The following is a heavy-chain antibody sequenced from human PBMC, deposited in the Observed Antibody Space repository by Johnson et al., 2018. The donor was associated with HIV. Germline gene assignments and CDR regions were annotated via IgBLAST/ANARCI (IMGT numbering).Heavy chain of an antibody. V-gene: IGHV3-66*04. CDR3: ARQSLGSGGAEDDAFDI. J-gene: IGHJ3*02. CDR1: GFTVSSNY. Sequence: VQLLESGGGVVQPGRSLRLSCAASGFTVSSNYMSWVRQAPGKGLEWVSVIYSGGSTYYADSVKGRFTIFRDNSKNTLYLQMNSLRAEDTAVYYCARQSLGSGGAEDDAFDIWGQGTMVTVSS. D-gene: IGHD6-19*01. CDR2: IYSGGST.